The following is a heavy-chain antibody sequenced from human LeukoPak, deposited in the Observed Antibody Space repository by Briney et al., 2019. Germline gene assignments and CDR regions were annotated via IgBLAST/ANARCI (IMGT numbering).Heavy chain of an antibody. CDR2: ISSSSSYI. D-gene: IGHD1-26*01. CDR3: ARGRELLVRSWFDS. J-gene: IGHJ5*01. CDR1: GFTFSSYS. V-gene: IGHV3-21*01. Sequence: GGSLRLSCAASGFTFSSYSMNWVRQAPGKGLEWVSSISSSSSYIYYADSVKGRFTISRDNAKNSLYLQMNSLRAEDTAVYYCARGRELLVRSWFDSWGQGTLVTVSS.